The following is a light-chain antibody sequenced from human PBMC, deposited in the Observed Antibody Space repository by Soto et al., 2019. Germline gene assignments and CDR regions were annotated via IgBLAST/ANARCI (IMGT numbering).Light chain of an antibody. CDR1: QIVSSY. Sequence: EIVLTQSPATLSLSPGERATLSCRASQIVSSYLAWYQQKPGQAPRLLIYDASNRATGIPARFSGSGSGTDFTLTISSLEPEDFAVYYCQQRSNWPRTFGQGTKVDI. CDR2: DAS. V-gene: IGKV3-11*01. J-gene: IGKJ1*01. CDR3: QQRSNWPRT.